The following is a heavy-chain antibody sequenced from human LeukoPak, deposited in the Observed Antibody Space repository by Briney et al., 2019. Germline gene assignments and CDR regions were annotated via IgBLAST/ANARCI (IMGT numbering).Heavy chain of an antibody. J-gene: IGHJ3*02. V-gene: IGHV3-53*01. D-gene: IGHD1-1*01. Sequence: PGGSLRLSCAASGFSFRSNYISWVRQAPGKGLEWVSMIYSDGSIFHADSVKGRFTMSRDNSRNTLDLQMNSLRVEDTAVYFCARDRRRLRGMNGDGDAFDIWGQGTIVTVSS. CDR1: GFSFRSNY. CDR3: ARDRRRLRGMNGDGDAFDI. CDR2: IYSDGSI.